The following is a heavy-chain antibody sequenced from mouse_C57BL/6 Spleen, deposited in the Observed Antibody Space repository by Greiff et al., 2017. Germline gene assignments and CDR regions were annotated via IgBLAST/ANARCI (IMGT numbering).Heavy chain of an antibody. V-gene: IGHV2-6*03. CDR3: ARGYDYDGAWFAY. CDR2: IWSDGST. J-gene: IGHJ3*01. CDR1: GFSLTSYG. Sequence: VKLMESGPGLVAPSQSLSITCTVSGFSLTSYGVHWVRQPPGKGLEWLVVIWSDGSTTYNSALKSRLSISKDNSKSQVFLKMNSLQTDDTAMYYGARGYDYDGAWFAYWGQGTLVTVSA. D-gene: IGHD2-4*01.